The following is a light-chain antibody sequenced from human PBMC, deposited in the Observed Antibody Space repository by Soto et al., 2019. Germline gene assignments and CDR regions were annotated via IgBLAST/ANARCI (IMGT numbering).Light chain of an antibody. CDR1: QGIGTY. CDR2: AAF. V-gene: IGKV1-9*01. Sequence: IPWPPSPSSMSLSIGARVTISCQASQGIGTYLAWYQQKPGKAPKLLIYAAFTLHSGVPARFSGSGSGTDFTLTISSLQPEDFATYYCQQVNSYPQTFGQGTRLEIK. J-gene: IGKJ5*01. CDR3: QQVNSYPQT.